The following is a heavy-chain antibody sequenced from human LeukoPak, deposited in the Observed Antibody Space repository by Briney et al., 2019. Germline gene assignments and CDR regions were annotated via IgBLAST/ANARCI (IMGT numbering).Heavy chain of an antibody. CDR2: INSDGSST. V-gene: IGHV3-74*01. CDR1: RFTLSSFC. Sequence: SLSLSPAASRFTLSSFCTQRGSPTPRGGVWCVLRINSDGSSTSYADSVKGRFTLSRDSAKNTLYLQMNSLRAEDTAVYYCARVVAVAAFDIWGQGTMVTVSS. D-gene: IGHD6-19*01. CDR3: ARVVAVAAFDI. J-gene: IGHJ3*02.